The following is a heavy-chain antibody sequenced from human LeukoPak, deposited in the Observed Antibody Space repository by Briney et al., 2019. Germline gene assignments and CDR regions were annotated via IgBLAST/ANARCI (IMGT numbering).Heavy chain of an antibody. D-gene: IGHD3-10*01. CDR3: ARDYQGI. Sequence: PGGSLRLSCAASGFTFSSYWMSWVRQAPGKGLEWVANIKEDGSVKKYVDSVRGRFTISRDNAKDSLYLQMNGLRAEDTALYYCARDYQGIWGQGNLVTVSS. J-gene: IGHJ4*02. V-gene: IGHV3-7*01. CDR2: IKEDGSVK. CDR1: GFTFSSYW.